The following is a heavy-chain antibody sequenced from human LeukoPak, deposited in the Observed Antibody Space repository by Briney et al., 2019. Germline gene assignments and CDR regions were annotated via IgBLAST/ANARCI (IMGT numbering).Heavy chain of an antibody. J-gene: IGHJ6*02. Sequence: GGSLRLSCAASGFTFSSYWMSWVRQAPGKGLEWVANIKQDGSEKYYVDSVKGRFTISRDNAKNSLYLQMNSLRAEDTAVYYCARGYYDILTGYYSLSGMDVWGQGTTVTVSS. CDR2: IKQDGSEK. D-gene: IGHD3-9*01. CDR1: GFTFSSYW. CDR3: ARGYYDILTGYYSLSGMDV. V-gene: IGHV3-7*01.